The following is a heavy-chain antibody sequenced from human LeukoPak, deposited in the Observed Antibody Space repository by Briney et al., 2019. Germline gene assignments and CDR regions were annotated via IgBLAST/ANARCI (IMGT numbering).Heavy chain of an antibody. CDR3: ARWSTAFDY. J-gene: IGHJ4*02. D-gene: IGHD3-3*01. V-gene: IGHV4-59*10. CDR2: IYTSGST. Sequence: SETLSLTCAVYGGSFSGYYWSWIRQPAGKGLEWIGRIYTSGSTNYNPSLKSRVTISVDTSKNQFSLKLSSVTAADTAVYYCARWSTAFDYWGQGTLVTVSS. CDR1: GGSFSGYY.